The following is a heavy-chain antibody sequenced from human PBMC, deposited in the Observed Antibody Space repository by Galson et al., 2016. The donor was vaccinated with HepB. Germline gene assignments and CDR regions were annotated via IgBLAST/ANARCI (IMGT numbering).Heavy chain of an antibody. CDR1: GYTFTGYY. CDR2: IKLHSGGA. D-gene: IGHD3-16*01. CDR3: ARESGILISGKNDAFDI. Sequence: SVKVSCKASGYTFTGYYMHWVRQAPGQGLEWMGWIKLHSGGANYAQKFQGRVTMTRDTSISTAYLELSRLTFDDTAVYYCARESGILISGKNDAFDIWGQGTMVTVSS. V-gene: IGHV1-2*02. J-gene: IGHJ3*02.